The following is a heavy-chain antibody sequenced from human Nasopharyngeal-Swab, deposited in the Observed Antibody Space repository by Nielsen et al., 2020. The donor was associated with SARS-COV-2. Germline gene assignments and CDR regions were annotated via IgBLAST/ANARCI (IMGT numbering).Heavy chain of an antibody. J-gene: IGHJ4*02. CDR2: LSNSCSST. V-gene: IGHV3-11*05. CDR1: GFTLSDYY. D-gene: IGHD6-6*01. CDR3: ATDWGSSSPFDY. Sequence: SLKTSCAASGFTLSDYYMSWIRQAPGKGLEWVSYLSNSCSSTNYPDPVRGRFTIPRDNAKNSLYLQMSSLRAEDPAVYYWATDWGSSSPFDYWGQGTLVTVSS.